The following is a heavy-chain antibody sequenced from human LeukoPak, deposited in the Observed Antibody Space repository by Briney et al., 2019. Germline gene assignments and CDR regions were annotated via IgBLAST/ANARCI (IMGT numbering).Heavy chain of an antibody. V-gene: IGHV3-30*18. J-gene: IGHJ4*02. CDR1: GFTFSTYG. D-gene: IGHD6-19*01. CDR2: ISYDGSNK. CDR3: AKDFGRLQWLLYYFDY. Sequence: GGSLRLSCAASGFTFSTYGMHWVRQAPGKGLEWVAVISYDGSNKYYADSVKGRFTISRDNSKNTLYLQVNSLRAEDTAVYYCAKDFGRLQWLLYYFDYWGQGTLVTVSS.